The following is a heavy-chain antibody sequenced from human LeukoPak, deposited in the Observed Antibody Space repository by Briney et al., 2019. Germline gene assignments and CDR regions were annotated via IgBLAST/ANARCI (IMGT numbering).Heavy chain of an antibody. J-gene: IGHJ4*02. D-gene: IGHD1-1*01. V-gene: IGHV3-23*01. Sequence: SLSPSCAVSGFTLTSYAISWVRHTPGGGLGWVSAIPATAASTNYTDSVKGWSTISRDRTKNTPCLQMNSRRTARPSVYFRATHVKKGARNWNDVFDYWGQGTLVTVSS. CDR3: ATHVKKGARNWNDVFDY. CDR2: IPATAAST. CDR1: GFTLTSYA.